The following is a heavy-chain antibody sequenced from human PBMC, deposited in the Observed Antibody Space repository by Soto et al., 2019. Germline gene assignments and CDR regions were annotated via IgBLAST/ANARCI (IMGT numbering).Heavy chain of an antibody. CDR2: IVVGSGNT. J-gene: IGHJ3*02. V-gene: IGHV1-58*02. CDR3: AASHVDIVATIGYAFDI. D-gene: IGHD5-12*01. Sequence: SVKVSCKASGVTFTSSAMQWVRQARGQRLEWIGWIVVGSGNTNYAQKFQERVTITRDMSTSTAYMELSSLRSEDTAVYYCAASHVDIVATIGYAFDIWGQGTMVTVSS. CDR1: GVTFTSSA.